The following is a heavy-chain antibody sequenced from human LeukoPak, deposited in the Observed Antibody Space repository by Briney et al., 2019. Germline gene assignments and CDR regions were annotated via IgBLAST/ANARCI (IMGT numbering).Heavy chain of an antibody. CDR2: INPSGGST. CDR1: GYTFTSYY. V-gene: IGHV1-46*01. D-gene: IGHD3-3*01. J-gene: IGHJ3*02. Sequence: GASVKVSCKASGYTFTSYYMHWVRQAPGQGLVWMGIINPSGGSTTYAQKFQGRVTMTRDTSTSTVYMELSSLRSEDTAVYYCARSNYDFWSGYSSDAFDIWGQGTMVTVSS. CDR3: ARSNYDFWSGYSSDAFDI.